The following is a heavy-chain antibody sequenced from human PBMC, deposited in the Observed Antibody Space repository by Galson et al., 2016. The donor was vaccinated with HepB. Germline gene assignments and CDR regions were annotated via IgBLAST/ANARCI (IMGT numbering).Heavy chain of an antibody. D-gene: IGHD2-21*02. CDR1: GFTFGSYS. J-gene: IGHJ6*02. CDR2: ISSTSNTI. V-gene: IGHV3-48*02. Sequence: SLRLSCAVSGFTFGSYSMNWVRRAPGKGLEWVSYISSTSNTIFYADSVQGRFTISRDNAKNSLYLQMNSLRDEDTAVYCCARDGSYCGGDCYSFHYGLDVWGQGTTVTVSS. CDR3: ARDGSYCGGDCYSFHYGLDV.